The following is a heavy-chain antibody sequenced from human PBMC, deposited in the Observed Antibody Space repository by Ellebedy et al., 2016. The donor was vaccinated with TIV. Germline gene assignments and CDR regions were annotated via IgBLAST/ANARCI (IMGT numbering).Heavy chain of an antibody. CDR1: GFTFSSYG. CDR3: ARTNYYDTSGYPPEVALFDY. D-gene: IGHD3-22*01. Sequence: GESLKISCAASGFTFSSYGMHWVRQAPGKGLEWVAVIWFDGSNKYYADSVKGRFTISRDNSKNTLYLQMNSLRGEDTAVYYCARTNYYDTSGYPPEVALFDYWGQGTLVTVSS. V-gene: IGHV3-33*01. CDR2: IWFDGSNK. J-gene: IGHJ4*02.